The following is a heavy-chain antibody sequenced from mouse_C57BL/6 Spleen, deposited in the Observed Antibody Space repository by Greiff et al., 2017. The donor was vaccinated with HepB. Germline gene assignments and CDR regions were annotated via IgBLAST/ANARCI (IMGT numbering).Heavy chain of an antibody. CDR3: ARDGSRGDWFAY. Sequence: QVQLQQSGTELVKPGASVKLSCKASGYTFTSYWMHWVKQRPGQGLEWIGNINPSNGGTNYNEKFKSKATLTVDKSSSTAYMQLSSLTSEDSAVYYCARDGSRGDWFAYWGQGTLVTVSA. D-gene: IGHD1-1*01. CDR2: INPSNGGT. V-gene: IGHV1-53*01. J-gene: IGHJ3*01. CDR1: GYTFTSYW.